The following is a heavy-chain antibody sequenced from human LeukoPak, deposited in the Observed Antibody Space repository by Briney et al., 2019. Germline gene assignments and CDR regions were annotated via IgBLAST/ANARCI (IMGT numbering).Heavy chain of an antibody. CDR2: ISAHNGDT. D-gene: IGHD1-26*01. CDR3: ARDLKRTVGATTTSDY. Sequence: GASVKDSCKASGYTFTSYGISWVRQAPGQGLEWMGWISAHNGDTNYAQKFQGRVSMTTDTSTSTGYMELRSLTSDDTAVYYCARDLKRTVGATTTSDYWGQGTLVTVSS. V-gene: IGHV1-18*01. CDR1: GYTFTSYG. J-gene: IGHJ4*02.